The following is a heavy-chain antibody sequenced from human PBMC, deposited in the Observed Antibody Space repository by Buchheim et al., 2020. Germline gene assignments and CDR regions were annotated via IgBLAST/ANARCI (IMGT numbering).Heavy chain of an antibody. CDR2: ISSSSSTL. J-gene: IGHJ4*02. CDR1: GFTFSSYS. V-gene: IGHV3-48*04. Sequence: EVQLVESGGGLVQPGGSLRLSCAASGFTFSSYSMNWVRQAPGKGLEWVSYISSSSSTLYYADSVKGRFTLSRDNAKNSLYLQMNSLRAEDTAVYYCARAPHYYDSSGYPSYFDYWGQGTL. CDR3: ARAPHYYDSSGYPSYFDY. D-gene: IGHD3-22*01.